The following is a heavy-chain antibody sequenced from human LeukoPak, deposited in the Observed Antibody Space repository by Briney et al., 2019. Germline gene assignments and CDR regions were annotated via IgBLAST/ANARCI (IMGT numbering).Heavy chain of an antibody. CDR2: IIPIFGTA. CDR1: GGTFGSYA. CDR3: ARVPLPKESNFGYCSGGSCYSGWFDP. D-gene: IGHD2-15*01. Sequence: GASVKVSCKASGGTFGSYAISWVRQAPGQGLEWMGGIIPIFGTANYAQKFQGRVTITTDESTSTAYMELSSLRSEDTAVYYCARVPLPKESNFGYCSGGSCYSGWFDPWGQGTLVTVSS. V-gene: IGHV1-69*05. J-gene: IGHJ5*02.